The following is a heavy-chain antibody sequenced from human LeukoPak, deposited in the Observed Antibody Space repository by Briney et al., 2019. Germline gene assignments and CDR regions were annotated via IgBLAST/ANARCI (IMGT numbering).Heavy chain of an antibody. J-gene: IGHJ4*02. CDR3: ARSGHYSLDY. CDR2: IYHSGRT. V-gene: IGHV4-4*02. D-gene: IGHD5-12*01. CDR1: GGSISNGNW. Sequence: PSETLSLTCAVSGGSISNGNWWSWVRQPPGKGLEWIAEIYHSGRTNYNPSLKSRVTISVDKSKNQFSLKLNSMTAADTAVYYCARSGHYSLDYWGQGTLVTVSS.